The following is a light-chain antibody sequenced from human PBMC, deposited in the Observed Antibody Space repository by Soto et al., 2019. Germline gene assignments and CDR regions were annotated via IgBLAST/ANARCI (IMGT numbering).Light chain of an antibody. CDR2: AAS. Sequence: DIQMTQSPSSLLPSLGARVTLPSRPGRGITGNLNWYQQKPGKAPRLLIYAASSLQSGVPSRFSGSGSGTDFTLTISSLQPEDFATYYCQQSYSTPPITFGGGTKVEIK. CDR1: RGITGN. V-gene: IGKV1-39*01. CDR3: QQSYSTPPIT. J-gene: IGKJ4*01.